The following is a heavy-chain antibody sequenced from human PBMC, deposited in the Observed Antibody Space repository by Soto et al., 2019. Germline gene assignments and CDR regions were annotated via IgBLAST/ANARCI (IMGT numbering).Heavy chain of an antibody. CDR1: GFTFSSYG. V-gene: IGHV3-30*18. D-gene: IGHD2-2*01. CDR2: ISYDGSNK. J-gene: IGHJ6*02. CDR3: AKAITRDCSSTSCYFPPYYYYGMDV. Sequence: GGSLRLSCAASGFTFSSYGMHWVRQAPGKRLEWVAVISYDGSNKYYADSVKGRFTISRDNSKNTLYLQMNSLRAEDTAVYYCAKAITRDCSSTSCYFPPYYYYGMDVWGQGTTVTVSS.